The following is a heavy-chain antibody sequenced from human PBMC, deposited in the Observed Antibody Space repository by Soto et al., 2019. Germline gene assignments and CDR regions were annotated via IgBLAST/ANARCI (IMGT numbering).Heavy chain of an antibody. V-gene: IGHV3-7*01. CDR2: IKQDGSEK. CDR3: ATPPGVAVAGSGAFDI. J-gene: IGHJ3*02. Sequence: EVQLVESGGGLVQPGGSLRLSCAASGFTFSSYWMSWVRQAPGKGLEWVANIKQDGSEKYYVDSVKGRFTISRDNAKNSLYLQMNSLRAEDTAVYYCATPPGVAVAGSGAFDIWGQGTMVTVSS. CDR1: GFTFSSYW. D-gene: IGHD6-19*01.